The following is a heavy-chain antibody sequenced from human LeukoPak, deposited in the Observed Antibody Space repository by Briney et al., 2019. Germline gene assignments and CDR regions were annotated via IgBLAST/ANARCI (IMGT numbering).Heavy chain of an antibody. CDR2: ISGSGGST. D-gene: IGHD6-19*01. CDR3: AKMAVAGSHNWFDP. J-gene: IGHJ5*02. Sequence: PGGSLRLSCAASGFSFSSYVLSGVRQAPGKGREWVSGISGSGGSTYYADSVKGRFTISRDNSKNTVNLQMNSLRVEDTAVYYCAKMAVAGSHNWFDPWGQGTLVTVSS. V-gene: IGHV3-23*01. CDR1: GFSFSSYV.